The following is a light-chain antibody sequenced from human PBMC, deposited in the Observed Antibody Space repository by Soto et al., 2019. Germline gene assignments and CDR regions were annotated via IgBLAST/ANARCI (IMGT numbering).Light chain of an antibody. V-gene: IGKV3-20*01. CDR3: QQHSRSIT. CDR1: QSVNNNY. J-gene: IGKJ4*01. CDR2: GAS. Sequence: VFTQSPGTLSLSPGERATLSCRASQSVNNNYLAWYKQKPGQSRRLLIYGASIRATAIPDRFSGSGSGTEFTPTISRLDPEYSAVDYCQQHSRSITFGGGTKVDI.